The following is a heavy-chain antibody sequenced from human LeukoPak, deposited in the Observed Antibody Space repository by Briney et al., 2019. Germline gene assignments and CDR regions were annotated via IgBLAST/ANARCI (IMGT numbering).Heavy chain of an antibody. V-gene: IGHV1-8*03. CDR2: MNPNSGNT. Sequence: ASVKVSCKASGHTFTSYDINWVRQATGQGLEWMGWMNPNSGNTGYAQKFQGRVTITRNTSISTAYMELSSLRSEDTAVYYCARVGSSWYGVDYWGQGTLVTVSS. CDR1: GHTFTSYD. D-gene: IGHD6-13*01. J-gene: IGHJ4*02. CDR3: ARVGSSWYGVDY.